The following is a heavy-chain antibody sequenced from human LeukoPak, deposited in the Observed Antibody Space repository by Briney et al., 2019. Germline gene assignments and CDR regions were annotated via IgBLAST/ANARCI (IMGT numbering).Heavy chain of an antibody. V-gene: IGHV1-18*01. D-gene: IGHD6-19*01. J-gene: IGHJ5*02. CDR3: ARGNRYTSAWYNWFDP. Sequence: ASVKVSCKASGYTFTSYGISWVRQAPGQGLEWTXWXXDYNGNTNYAQKVQGRITMTTDPSTSTAYMELRSLRSDDTAVYYCARGNRYTSAWYNWFDPWGQGTLVTVSS. CDR1: GYTFTSYG. CDR2: XXDYNGNT.